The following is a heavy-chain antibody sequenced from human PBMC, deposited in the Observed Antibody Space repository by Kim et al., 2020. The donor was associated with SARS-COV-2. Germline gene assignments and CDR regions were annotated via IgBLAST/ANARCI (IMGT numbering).Heavy chain of an antibody. D-gene: IGHD6-13*01. CDR3: AREEEAAAAGKEGAPYYYYYSYYMDI. CDR1: GFTFSSYG. CDR2: IWYDGSNK. Sequence: GGSLRLSCAASGFTFSSYGMHWVRQAPGKGLEWVAVIWYDGSNKYYADSVKGRFTISRDNSKNTLYLQMNSLRAEDTAVYYCAREEEAAAAGKEGAPYYYYYSYYMDIWGKGTTVTVSS. J-gene: IGHJ6*03. V-gene: IGHV3-33*01.